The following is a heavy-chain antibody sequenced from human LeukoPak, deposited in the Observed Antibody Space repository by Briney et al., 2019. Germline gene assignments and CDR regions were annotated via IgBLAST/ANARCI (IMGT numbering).Heavy chain of an antibody. J-gene: IGHJ3*02. V-gene: IGHV4-59*12. CDR2: LYYSGTT. CDR3: AREGAWRAEYQLPDDAFDI. D-gene: IGHD2-2*01. CDR1: GGSISSYY. Sequence: PSETLSLTCTVSGGSISSYYWSWIRQPPGKGLEWIGTLYYSGTTNYNPSLKSRVTISVDTSKNQFSLKLSSVTAADTAVYYCAREGAWRAEYQLPDDAFDIWGQGTMVTVSS.